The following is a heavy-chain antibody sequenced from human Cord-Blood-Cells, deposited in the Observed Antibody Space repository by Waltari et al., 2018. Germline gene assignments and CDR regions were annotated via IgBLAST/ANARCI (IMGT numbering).Heavy chain of an antibody. Sequence: QVQLVQSGAEVKKPGASVKVSCKASGYTITGYYMHSVRHAPGQGLEWMGWINPNSGGTNYAQKFQGRVTMTRDTSISTAYMELSRLRSDDTAVYYCARVPEANRGNWYFDLWGRGTLVTVSS. J-gene: IGHJ2*01. CDR2: INPNSGGT. V-gene: IGHV1-2*02. CDR3: ARVPEANRGNWYFDL. D-gene: IGHD7-27*01. CDR1: GYTITGYY.